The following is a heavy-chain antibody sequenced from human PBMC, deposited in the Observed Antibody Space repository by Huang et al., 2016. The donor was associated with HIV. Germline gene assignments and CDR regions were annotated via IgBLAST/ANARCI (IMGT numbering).Heavy chain of an antibody. CDR2: SIHLFRVP. CDR3: AMSLRYQYDSRSYWGRYFDY. V-gene: IGHV1-69*01. D-gene: IGHD3-16*01. J-gene: IGHJ4*02. CDR1: GGSFSDQI. Sequence: QVQLEQSGPAVRKPGSSVTVSCQASGGSFSDQIISWVRQAPGQRFEWMGGSIHLFRVPAYAQEFKCRVTMTADDSTATIYMELNSLTSEYTAVYYCAMSLRYQYDSRSYWGRYFDYWGQGTLVTVSS.